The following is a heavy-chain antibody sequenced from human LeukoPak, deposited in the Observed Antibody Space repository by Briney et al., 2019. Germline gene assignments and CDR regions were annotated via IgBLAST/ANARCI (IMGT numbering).Heavy chain of an antibody. CDR1: GGSISSSSYY. CDR2: IYYSGST. CDR3: ARDEVTMVRGVIHDAFDI. V-gene: IGHV4-39*07. J-gene: IGHJ3*02. Sequence: SETLSLTCTVSGGSISSSSYYWGWIRQPPGKGLEWIGSIYYSGSTYYNPSLKSRVTISVDTSKNQFSLKLSSVTAADTAVYYCARDEVTMVRGVIHDAFDIWGQGTMVTVSS. D-gene: IGHD3-10*01.